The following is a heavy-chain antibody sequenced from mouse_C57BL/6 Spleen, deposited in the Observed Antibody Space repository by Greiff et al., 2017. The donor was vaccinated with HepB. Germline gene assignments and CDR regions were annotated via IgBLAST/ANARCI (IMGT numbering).Heavy chain of an antibody. J-gene: IGHJ3*01. V-gene: IGHV3-6*01. CDR2: ISYDGSN. Sequence: EVQVVESGPGLVKPSQSLSLTCSVTGYSITSGYYWNWIRQFPGNKLEWMGYISYDGSNNYNPSLKNRISITRDTSKNQFFLKLNSVTTEDTATYYCARDGDDYDEGFAYWGQGTLVTVSA. CDR3: ARDGDDYDEGFAY. D-gene: IGHD2-4*01. CDR1: GYSITSGYY.